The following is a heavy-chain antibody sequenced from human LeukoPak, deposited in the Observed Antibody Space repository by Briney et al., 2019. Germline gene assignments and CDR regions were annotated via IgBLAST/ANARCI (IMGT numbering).Heavy chain of an antibody. Sequence: SGTLSLTCAVYGGSFSGYYWSWIRQPPGKGLEWIGEINHSGSTNYKSSLKRRATISVDTSKNQFSLKLSSVTAADTAVYYCARENCSGGSCYSIYYYYYMDVWGKGTTVTVSS. D-gene: IGHD2-15*01. CDR3: ARENCSGGSCYSIYYYYYMDV. J-gene: IGHJ6*03. CDR2: INHSGST. CDR1: GGSFSGYY. V-gene: IGHV4-34*01.